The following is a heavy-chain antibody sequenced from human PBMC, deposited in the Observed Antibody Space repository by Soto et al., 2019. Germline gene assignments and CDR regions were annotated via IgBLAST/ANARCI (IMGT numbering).Heavy chain of an antibody. CDR2: ITDSGAST. D-gene: IGHD6-6*01. Sequence: EVHLLESGGGLVQPGGSLRLSCSASGLTFTTSAMSWVRQAPGKGLEWVSSITDSGASTYYADSVKGRFTISRDNAKNPLYLHTNSLRAEDTAVYYCAGGSTGSSSSPWGQGTLVTVSS. CDR3: AGGSTGSSSSP. V-gene: IGHV3-23*01. CDR1: GLTFTTSA. J-gene: IGHJ5*02.